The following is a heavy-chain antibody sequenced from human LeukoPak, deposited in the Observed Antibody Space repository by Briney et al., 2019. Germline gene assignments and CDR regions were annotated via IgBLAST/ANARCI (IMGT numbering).Heavy chain of an antibody. J-gene: IGHJ3*02. Sequence: GGSLRLSCAASGFTVSSNYMSWVRQAPGKGLEWVSVIYSGGSTYYADSVKDRFTISRDNSKNTVYLQMNSLRAEDTAVYYCASRTTVTDADGFDIWGQGTMVTVSS. V-gene: IGHV3-66*01. CDR2: IYSGGST. CDR1: GFTVSSNY. D-gene: IGHD4-17*01. CDR3: ASRTTVTDADGFDI.